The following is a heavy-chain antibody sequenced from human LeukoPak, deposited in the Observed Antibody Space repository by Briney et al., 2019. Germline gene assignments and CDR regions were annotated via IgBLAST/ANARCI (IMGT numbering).Heavy chain of an antibody. Sequence: PGGSLRLSCAASGFTFDDYAMHWVRQAPGKGLEWVSGISWNSGSIGYADSVKGRFTISRDNAKNSLYLQMNSLRAEDTALYYCAKVQQWLVLDDAFDIWGQGTMVTVSS. CDR3: AKVQQWLVLDDAFDI. CDR1: GFTFDDYA. J-gene: IGHJ3*02. V-gene: IGHV3-9*01. D-gene: IGHD6-19*01. CDR2: ISWNSGSI.